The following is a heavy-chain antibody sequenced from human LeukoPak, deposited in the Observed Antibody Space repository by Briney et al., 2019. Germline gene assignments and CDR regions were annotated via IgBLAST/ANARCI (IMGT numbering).Heavy chain of an antibody. CDR2: IYYSGST. CDR3: ARRGPITMVRGAGPNWFDP. J-gene: IGHJ5*02. CDR1: GGSISSSSYY. Sequence: SETLSLTCTVSGGSISSSSYYWGWIRQPPGKGLEWIGSIYYSGSTYYNPSLKSRVTISVDTSKNQFSLKLSSVTAADTAVYYCARRGPITMVRGAGPNWFDPWGQGTLVTVSS. V-gene: IGHV4-39*07. D-gene: IGHD3-10*01.